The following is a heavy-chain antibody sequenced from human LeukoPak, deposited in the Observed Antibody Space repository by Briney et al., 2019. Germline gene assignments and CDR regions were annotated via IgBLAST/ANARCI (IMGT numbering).Heavy chain of an antibody. CDR1: GGSISSYY. D-gene: IGHD1-7*01. CDR2: IYYSGST. CDR3: ARVFGGTIFDY. V-gene: IGHV4-59*01. Sequence: SETLSLTCTVSGGSISSYYWSWIWQPPGKGLEWIGYIYYSGSTNYNPSLKSRVTISVDTSKNQFSLKLSSVTAADTAVYYCARVFGGTIFDYWGQGTLVTVSS. J-gene: IGHJ4*02.